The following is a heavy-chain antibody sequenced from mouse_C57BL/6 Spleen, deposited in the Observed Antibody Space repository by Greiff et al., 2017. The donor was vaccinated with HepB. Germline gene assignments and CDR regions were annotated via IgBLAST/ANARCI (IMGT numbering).Heavy chain of an antibody. D-gene: IGHD1-1*01. J-gene: IGHJ1*03. CDR2: ISNGGGST. CDR3: ARRIYSRYWYFDV. Sequence: EVKLMESGGGLVQPGGSLKLSCAASGFTFSDYYMYWVRQTPEKRLEWVAYISNGGGSTYYPDTVKGRFTISRDNAKNTLYLQMSRLKSEDTAMYYCARRIYSRYWYFDVWGTGTTVTVSS. V-gene: IGHV5-12*01. CDR1: GFTFSDYY.